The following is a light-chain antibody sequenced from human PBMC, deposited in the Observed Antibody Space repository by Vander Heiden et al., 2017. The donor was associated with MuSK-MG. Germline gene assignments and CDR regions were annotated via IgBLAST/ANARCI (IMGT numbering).Light chain of an antibody. CDR1: KSVSFLRINL. J-gene: IGKJ2*01. V-gene: IGKV3D-20*02. CDR2: QAS. CDR3: LQSKNFHP. Sequence: DIVLTQSPASLPVSPGQRATIPSRASKSVSFLRINLIDWYQQKPGQPPKLLIYQASKKDTGVPDRFSGSGSGTDFTLTINPVEANDTANYYCLQSKNFHPFGQGTKLEIK.